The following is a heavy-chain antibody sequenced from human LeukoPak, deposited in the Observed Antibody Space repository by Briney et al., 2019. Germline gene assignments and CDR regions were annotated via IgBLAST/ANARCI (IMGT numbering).Heavy chain of an antibody. Sequence: GASLRLSCAASGFTFSNYAMSWVRQASGKGLEGVSAITGSGGGTYYADSVKGRFTISRDNSKNALYLQMNSLRAEDTAVYYCAKWGDYDVLTGYYDPDYWGQGTLVTVSS. CDR1: GFTFSNYA. D-gene: IGHD3-9*01. CDR3: AKWGDYDVLTGYYDPDY. J-gene: IGHJ4*02. CDR2: ITGSGGGT. V-gene: IGHV3-23*01.